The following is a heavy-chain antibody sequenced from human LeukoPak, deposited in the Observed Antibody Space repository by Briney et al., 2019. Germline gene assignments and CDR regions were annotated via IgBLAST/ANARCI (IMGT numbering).Heavy chain of an antibody. Sequence: ASVKVSCKASGYTFTGYYMHWVRQAPGQGLEWMGRINPNSGGTNYAQKFQGRVTVTRDTSISTAYMELSRLRSDDTAVYYCARRGYGNSYYFDYWGQGTLVTVSS. D-gene: IGHD4-23*01. CDR1: GYTFTGYY. CDR3: ARRGYGNSYYFDY. J-gene: IGHJ4*02. CDR2: INPNSGGT. V-gene: IGHV1-2*06.